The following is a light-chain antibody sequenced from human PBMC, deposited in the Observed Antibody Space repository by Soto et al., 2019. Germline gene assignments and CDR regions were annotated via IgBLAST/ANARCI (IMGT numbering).Light chain of an antibody. J-gene: IGLJ1*01. CDR1: SRDVGGHNY. Sequence: SAPSQLSSVRRSRGQSITISRTGTSRDVGGHNYVSSYQHQPGKAPKFMIYDVSNRPSGVSDRFSGSKSGNTASLTISGLQAEDEADYYCSSYTTSNTRQIVFGTGTKVTVL. CDR2: DVS. CDR3: SSYTTSNTRQIV. V-gene: IGLV2-14*03.